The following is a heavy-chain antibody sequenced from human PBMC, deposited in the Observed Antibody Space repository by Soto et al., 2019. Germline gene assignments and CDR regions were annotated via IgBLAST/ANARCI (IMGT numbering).Heavy chain of an antibody. D-gene: IGHD5-18*01. CDR2: ITPIYPTT. CDR3: ARIPRYSFPTSDDLDS. J-gene: IGHJ4*02. CDR1: GGTFYTYT. Sequence: PSVKVSCKASGGTFYTYTFSWVRQAPGQGLEWMGSITPIYPTTNYAEKFQGRLTVTADGSTNTAYMELNSLTSEDTAVYYCARIPRYSFPTSDDLDSWGQGTLVTV. V-gene: IGHV1-69*13.